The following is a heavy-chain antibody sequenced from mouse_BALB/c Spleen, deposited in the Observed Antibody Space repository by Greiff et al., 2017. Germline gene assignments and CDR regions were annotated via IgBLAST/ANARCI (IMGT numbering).Heavy chain of an antibody. CDR3: AREPSTMITTWFAY. CDR2: IWAGGST. CDR1: GFSLTSYG. V-gene: IGHV2-9*02. D-gene: IGHD2-4*01. Sequence: VQLVESGPGLVAPSQSLSITCTVSGFSLTSYGVHWVRQPPGKGLEWLGVIWAGGSTNYNSALMSRLSISKDNSKSQVFLKMNSVQTDDTAMYYCAREPSTMITTWFAYWGQGTLVTVSA. J-gene: IGHJ3*01.